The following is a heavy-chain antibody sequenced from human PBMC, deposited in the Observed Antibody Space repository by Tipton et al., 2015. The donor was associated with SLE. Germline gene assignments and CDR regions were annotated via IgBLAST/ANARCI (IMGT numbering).Heavy chain of an antibody. Sequence: TLSLTCTVSGGSISSYYWSWIRQPPGKGLEWIGEINHSGSTNYNPSLKSRVTISEDTSKNQFSLKLSSVTAADTAVYYCARGGQGVAFDIWGQGTMVTVSS. V-gene: IGHV4-34*01. CDR1: GGSISSYY. CDR2: INHSGST. CDR3: ARGGQGVAFDI. J-gene: IGHJ3*02.